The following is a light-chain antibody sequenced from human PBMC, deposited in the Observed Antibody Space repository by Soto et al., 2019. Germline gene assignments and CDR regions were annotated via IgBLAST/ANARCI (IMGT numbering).Light chain of an antibody. CDR2: DVN. Sequence: QSVLTQPASVSGSPGQSITISCTGTSSDVGAYDYVSWYQQHPDKAPKLIIYDVNNRPSGISNRFSGSKSGNTASLTVSGLQAEEEADYYCSSYTTTTTVVFGGGTKVTVL. CDR1: SSDVGAYDY. V-gene: IGLV2-14*03. J-gene: IGLJ2*01. CDR3: SSYTTTTTVV.